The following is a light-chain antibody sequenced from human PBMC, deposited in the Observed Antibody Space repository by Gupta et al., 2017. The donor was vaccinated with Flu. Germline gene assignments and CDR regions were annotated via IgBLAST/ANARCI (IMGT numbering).Light chain of an antibody. CDR3: QQSDNTPPQT. CDR2: AAS. V-gene: IGKV1-39*01. J-gene: IGKJ1*01. CDR1: QSISNH. Sequence: SSLSASVGDRVTITCRASQSISNHLNWYQQKPGKAPKVLIYAASNLQSGVPSRFTGSGSDTVFTLTISSRQPEDFATYYCQQSDNTPPQTFGQGTVVEIK.